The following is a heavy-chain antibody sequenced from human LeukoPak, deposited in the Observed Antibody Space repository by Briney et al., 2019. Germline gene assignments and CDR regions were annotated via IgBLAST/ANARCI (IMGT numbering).Heavy chain of an antibody. CDR3: ASITRSVTPPGGY. Sequence: GGSLRLSCAASGFTFSRYGLHWVRQAPGKGLEWVAVISYDGINKYYADSVKDRFTISRDNPKNMLYLQMNSLRAEDTAVYYCASITRSVTPPGGYWGQGTLVTISS. V-gene: IGHV3-30*03. CDR1: GFTFSRYG. CDR2: ISYDGINK. J-gene: IGHJ4*02. D-gene: IGHD2-15*01.